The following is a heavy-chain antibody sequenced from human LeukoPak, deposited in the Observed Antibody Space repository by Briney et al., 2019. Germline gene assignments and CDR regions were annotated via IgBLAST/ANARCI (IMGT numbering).Heavy chain of an antibody. CDR2: ISSSSSYI. J-gene: IGHJ6*02. V-gene: IGHV3-21*01. CDR1: GFTFSSYS. Sequence: GGSLRLSCAASGFTFSSYSMNWVRQAPGKGLEWVSSISSSSSYIYYADSVKGRFTISRDNTKNSLYLQMNSLRAEDTAVYYCTVPRIVGATPGLYYGMDVWGQGTTVTVSS. CDR3: TVPRIVGATPGLYYGMDV. D-gene: IGHD1-26*01.